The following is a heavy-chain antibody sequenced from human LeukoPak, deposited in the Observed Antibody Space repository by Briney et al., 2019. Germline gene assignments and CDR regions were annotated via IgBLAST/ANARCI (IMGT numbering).Heavy chain of an antibody. CDR3: AASSSWYDGPFL. V-gene: IGHV3-21*01. CDR2: ISSSSSYI. D-gene: IGHD6-13*01. Sequence: GGSLRLSCAASGFTFSSYSMNWVRQAPGKGLEWVSSISSSSSYIYYADSVKGRFTISRDNAKNSLYLQMNSLRAEDTAVHYCAASSSWYDGPFLWGQGTLVTVSS. J-gene: IGHJ4*02. CDR1: GFTFSSYS.